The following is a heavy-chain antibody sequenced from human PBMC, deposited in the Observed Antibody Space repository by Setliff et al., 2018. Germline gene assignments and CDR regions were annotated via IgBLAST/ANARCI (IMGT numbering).Heavy chain of an antibody. CDR3: ARDPISGSYYVTHNWFDP. CDR1: GFTFSNYA. Sequence: PGGSLRLSCVASGFTFSNYAMAWVRQAPGKGLEWVSAISGSGDSTYYADSVKGRFTISRDNSKNTLYLQMNSLRAEDTAMYYCARDPISGSYYVTHNWFDPWGQGTLVTVSS. D-gene: IGHD3-10*01. CDR2: ISGSGDST. J-gene: IGHJ5*02. V-gene: IGHV3-23*01.